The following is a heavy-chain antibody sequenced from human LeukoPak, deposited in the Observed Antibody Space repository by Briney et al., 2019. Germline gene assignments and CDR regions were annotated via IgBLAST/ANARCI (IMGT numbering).Heavy chain of an antibody. CDR2: IIPIFGTA. CDR3: ARGGSDSSGYYYGVDY. V-gene: IGHV1-69*13. D-gene: IGHD3-22*01. Sequence: ASVTVSCKASDGTFSSYAISWVRQAPGQGLEWMGGIIPIFGTANYAQKFQGRVTITADESTSTAYMELSSLRSEDTAVYYCARGGSDSSGYYYGVDYWGQGTLVTVSS. CDR1: DGTFSSYA. J-gene: IGHJ4*02.